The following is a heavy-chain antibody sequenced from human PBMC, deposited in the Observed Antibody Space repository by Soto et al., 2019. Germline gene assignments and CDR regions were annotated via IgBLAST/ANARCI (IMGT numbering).Heavy chain of an antibody. J-gene: IGHJ4*02. Sequence: GASVKASCKASGYTFTGYYMHWVRKDPGQGLEWMGWINPNSGGTNYAQKFQGRVTMTRDTSISTAYMELSRLRSDDTAVYYCARVFPARSGYYYERGYWGQGTLVTVSS. CDR3: ARVFPARSGYYYERGY. D-gene: IGHD3-22*01. CDR1: GYTFTGYY. V-gene: IGHV1-2*02. CDR2: INPNSGGT.